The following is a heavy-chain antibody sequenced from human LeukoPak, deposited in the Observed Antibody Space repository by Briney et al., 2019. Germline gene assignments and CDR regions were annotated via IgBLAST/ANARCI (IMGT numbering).Heavy chain of an antibody. V-gene: IGHV4-34*01. CDR1: GGPFSGYF. Sequence: SETLSLTCAVSGGPFSGYFWSWLRQSSGKGLEWIGEIHNSGTTSYNPSLNSRVTISEDTSKNQFYLNLSSVTAADTAVYYCARRYYYNLGSFPFDFWGQGTLVTVSS. D-gene: IGHD3-10*01. CDR3: ARRYYYNLGSFPFDF. CDR2: IHNSGTT. J-gene: IGHJ4*02.